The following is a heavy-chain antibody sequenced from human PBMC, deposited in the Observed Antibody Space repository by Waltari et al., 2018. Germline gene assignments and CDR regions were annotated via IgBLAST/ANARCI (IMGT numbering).Heavy chain of an antibody. CDR1: GGSISSSSYY. CDR3: ASYKVRDGYVDY. V-gene: IGHV4-39*01. Sequence: QLQLQESGPGLVKPSETLSLTCTVSGGSISSSSYYWGWIRQPPGKGLEWSGSIYYRGVTYYNSPLKSRVTISVDTSKNQFALKLSSVTAAATAVYDCASYKVRDGYVDYWGQGTLVTVSS. CDR2: IYYRGVT. J-gene: IGHJ4*02. D-gene: IGHD3-10*01.